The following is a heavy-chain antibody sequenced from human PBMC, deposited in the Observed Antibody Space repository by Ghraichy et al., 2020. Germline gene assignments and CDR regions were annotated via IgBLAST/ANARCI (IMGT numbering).Heavy chain of an antibody. CDR1: GGSISSYY. CDR3: ARVRSSWYASYYYGMDV. CDR2: IYTSGST. Sequence: SETLSLTCTVSGGSISSYYWSWIRQPPGKGLEWIGYIYTSGSTNYNPSLKSRVTISVDTSKNQFSLKLSSVTAADTAVYYCARVRSSWYASYYYGMDVWGQGTTVTVSS. J-gene: IGHJ6*02. D-gene: IGHD6-13*01. V-gene: IGHV4-4*09.